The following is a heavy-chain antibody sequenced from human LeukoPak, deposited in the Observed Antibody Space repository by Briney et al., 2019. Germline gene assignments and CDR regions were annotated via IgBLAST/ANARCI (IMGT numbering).Heavy chain of an antibody. Sequence: PGGSLRLSCAASGFTVRRNYMSWVRQAPGKGLEWVSVIYTGGSTYYADSVKGRFTISRDNSNNILHLQTNSLRVEDTAVYYCAGGAGDWNAFHNWGQGTMVTVSS. J-gene: IGHJ3*02. CDR2: IYTGGST. D-gene: IGHD2-21*02. V-gene: IGHV3-66*01. CDR1: GFTVRRNY. CDR3: AGGAGDWNAFHN.